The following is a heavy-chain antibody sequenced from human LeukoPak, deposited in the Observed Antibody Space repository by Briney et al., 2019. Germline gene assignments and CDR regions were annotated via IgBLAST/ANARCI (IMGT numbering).Heavy chain of an antibody. CDR2: IYYSGST. J-gene: IGHJ4*02. V-gene: IGHV4-31*03. CDR3: ARVGGYCSSTSCYTKGYDY. Sequence: SETLSLTCTVSGGSISSGGYYRSWIRQHPGKGLEWIGYIYYSGSTYYNPSLKSRVTISVDTSKNQFSLKLSSVTAADTAVYYCARVGGYCSSTSCYTKGYDYWGQGTLVTVSS. CDR1: GGSISSGGYY. D-gene: IGHD2-2*02.